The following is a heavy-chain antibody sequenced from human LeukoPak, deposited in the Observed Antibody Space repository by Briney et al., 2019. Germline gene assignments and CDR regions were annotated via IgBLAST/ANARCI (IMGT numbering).Heavy chain of an antibody. J-gene: IGHJ4*02. Sequence: SETLSLTCTVSGGPIGKHYWTWIRRPPGKGLEWIGYVAFDGRTVYNPSLRSRLTMSVDPPTGQFSLSLTSVTAADTAVYYCARLPDISGWPFDCWGQGTLVTVSS. CDR1: GGPIGKHY. V-gene: IGHV4-59*11. CDR3: ARLPDISGWPFDC. CDR2: VAFDGRT. D-gene: IGHD6-19*01.